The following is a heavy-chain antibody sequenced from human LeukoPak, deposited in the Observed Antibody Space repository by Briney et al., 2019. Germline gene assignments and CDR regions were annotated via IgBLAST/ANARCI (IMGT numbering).Heavy chain of an antibody. CDR1: GYTFTGYF. V-gene: IGHV1-2*06. Sequence: ASVKVSCKASGYTFTGYFMHWVRQAPEQGLEWMGRINPNSGDTNYAQNFQGRVTMTRDTSISTAYMELSRLRSDDTAVYYCARDLSSTSNWELDYWGQGTLVTVSS. CDR3: ARDLSSTSNWELDY. J-gene: IGHJ4*02. D-gene: IGHD7-27*01. CDR2: INPNSGDT.